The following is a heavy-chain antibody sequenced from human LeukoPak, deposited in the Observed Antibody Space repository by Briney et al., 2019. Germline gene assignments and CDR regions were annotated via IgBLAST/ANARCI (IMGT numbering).Heavy chain of an antibody. CDR3: ARGEVELHSPKRNGENGRYYYYYYMDV. D-gene: IGHD1-7*01. CDR2: IYYSGST. CDR1: GGSISSGGYY. V-gene: IGHV4-31*03. Sequence: SETLSLTCTVSGGSISSGGYYWSWIRQHPGKGLEWIGYIYYSGSTYYNPSLKSRVTISVDTSKNQFSLKLSSVTAADTAVYYCARGEVELHSPKRNGENGRYYYYYYMDVWGKGTTVTVSS. J-gene: IGHJ6*03.